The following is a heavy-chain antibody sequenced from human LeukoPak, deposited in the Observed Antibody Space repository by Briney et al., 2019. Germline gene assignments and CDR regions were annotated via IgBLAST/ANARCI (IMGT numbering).Heavy chain of an antibody. CDR2: ISGSGGST. D-gene: IGHD6-13*01. CDR3: AKDGGSSSWYGGFDY. J-gene: IGHJ4*02. CDR1: GFTFSSYA. V-gene: IGHV3-23*01. Sequence: GGSLRLSCAASGFTFSSYAMSWVRQAPGKGLEWVSAISGSGGSTYYADSVKGRFTISRDNSKNTLYLQMNSLRAEDTAVYYCAKDGGSSSWYGGFDYWGQGTLVTVSS.